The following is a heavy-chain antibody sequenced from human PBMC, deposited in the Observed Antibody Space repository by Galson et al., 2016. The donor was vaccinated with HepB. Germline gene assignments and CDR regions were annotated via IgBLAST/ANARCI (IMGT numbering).Heavy chain of an antibody. V-gene: IGHV1-2*06. CDR2: INPNSGGT. D-gene: IGHD2-15*01. Sequence: SVKVSCKASVYTFTGYYMHWVRQAPGQGLEWMGRINPNSGGTNYAQKFQGRVTMTRDTSISTAYMELSRLRSDDTAVYYCAIPKGPRSSTVSIVAFDIWGQGTMVTVSS. CDR1: VYTFTGYY. J-gene: IGHJ3*02. CDR3: AIPKGPRSSTVSIVAFDI.